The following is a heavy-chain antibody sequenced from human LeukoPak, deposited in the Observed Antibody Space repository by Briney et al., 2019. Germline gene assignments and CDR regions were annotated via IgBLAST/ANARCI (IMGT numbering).Heavy chain of an antibody. CDR2: ISSSSSTI. CDR3: ARDGTYDFWSGYYNYYYYYYMDV. Sequence: GGSLRLSCVASGSTFGTVWMSWVRQAPGKGLEWVSYISSSSSTIYYADSVKGRFTISRDNAKNSLYLQMNSLRAEDTAVYYCARDGTYDFWSGYYNYYYYYYMDVWGKGTTVTVSS. D-gene: IGHD3-3*01. V-gene: IGHV3-48*01. CDR1: GSTFGTVW. J-gene: IGHJ6*03.